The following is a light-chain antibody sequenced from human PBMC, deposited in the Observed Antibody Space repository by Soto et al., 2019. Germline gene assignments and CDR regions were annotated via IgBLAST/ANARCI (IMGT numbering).Light chain of an antibody. CDR2: KGT. J-gene: IGLJ1*01. V-gene: IGLV2-14*02. Sequence: QSVLAQPASVSGSPGQSITIPCTGTSSDVGAYNSVSWYQQHPHRAPQVIIYKGTQRPSGVSNRFSGSTSGNAASLTISALQADDEAAYYCNSYTSDYTYVFGTGTKVTVL. CDR3: NSYTSDYTYV. CDR1: SSDVGAYNS.